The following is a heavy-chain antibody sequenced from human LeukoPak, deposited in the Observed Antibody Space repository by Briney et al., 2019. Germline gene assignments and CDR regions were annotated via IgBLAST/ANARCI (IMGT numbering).Heavy chain of an antibody. Sequence: ASVKVSCKAPGYTFTSYYMHWVRQAPGQGLEWMGISNPSGGSTSYAQKFQGRVTMTRDTSTSTVYMELSSLRSEDTAVYYCARALLAAAGMLDYWGQGTLVTASS. CDR1: GYTFTSYY. CDR3: ARALLAAAGMLDY. D-gene: IGHD6-13*01. V-gene: IGHV1-46*01. CDR2: SNPSGGST. J-gene: IGHJ4*02.